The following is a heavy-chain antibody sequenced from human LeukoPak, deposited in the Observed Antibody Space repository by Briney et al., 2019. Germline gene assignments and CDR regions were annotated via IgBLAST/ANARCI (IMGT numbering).Heavy chain of an antibody. Sequence: ASVKVSCKASGYTFTGYYMHWVRQAPGQGLEWMGWISAYNGNTNYAQKFQGRVTMTRDTSISTAYMELSRLRSDDTAVYYCARDPWRRYFDWFTQIDYWGQGTLVTVSS. V-gene: IGHV1-2*02. D-gene: IGHD3-9*01. CDR3: ARDPWRRYFDWFTQIDY. CDR2: ISAYNGNT. CDR1: GYTFTGYY. J-gene: IGHJ4*02.